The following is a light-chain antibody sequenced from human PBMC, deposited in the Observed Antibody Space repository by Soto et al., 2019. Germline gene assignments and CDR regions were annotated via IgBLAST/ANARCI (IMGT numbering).Light chain of an antibody. J-gene: IGKJ1*01. Sequence: DIHMTQSPSSLSASVGDIVTITCQASQDIRKYLNWYQQKPGKAPKLLIYKASTLKSGVPSRFSGSGSGTEFTLTISSLQPDDFATYYCQQYKSHTVTFGQGTKVDIK. V-gene: IGKV1-5*03. CDR1: QDIRKY. CDR3: QQYKSHTVT. CDR2: KAS.